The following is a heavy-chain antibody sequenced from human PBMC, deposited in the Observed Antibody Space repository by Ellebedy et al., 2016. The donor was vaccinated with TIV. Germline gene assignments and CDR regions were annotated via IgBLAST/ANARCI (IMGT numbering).Heavy chain of an antibody. CDR2: SGNRANSYST. J-gene: IGHJ4*02. CDR3: APLTALT. CDR1: GFTFSDQY. V-gene: IGHV3-72*01. Sequence: GGSLRLSCAASGFTFSDQYMDWVRQAPGKGLEWVGRSGNRANSYSTYYAASVKGRFTISRDDSKNSLYLQMNSLKTEDTAVYYCAPLTALTWGQGILVTVSS. D-gene: IGHD3-9*01.